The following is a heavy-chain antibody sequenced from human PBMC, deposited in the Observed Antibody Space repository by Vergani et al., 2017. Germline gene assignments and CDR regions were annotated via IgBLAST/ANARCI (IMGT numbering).Heavy chain of an antibody. CDR2: IYYSGST. CDR3: ARHGLVDRCRLV. Sequence: QVQLQESGPGLVKPSETLSLTCTVSGGSISSYYWSWIRQPPGKGLEWIGYIYYSGSTNYNPSLKSRVTISVDTSKNQFSLKLSSVTAADTAVYYCARHGLVDRCRLVWGQGTLVTVSS. CDR1: GGSISSYY. V-gene: IGHV4-59*08. J-gene: IGHJ4*02. D-gene: IGHD3-16*01.